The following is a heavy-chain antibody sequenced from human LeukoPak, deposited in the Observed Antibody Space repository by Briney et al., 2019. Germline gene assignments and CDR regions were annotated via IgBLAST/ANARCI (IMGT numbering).Heavy chain of an antibody. CDR1: GYTLTELS. D-gene: IGHD3-9*01. Sequence: ASVKVSCKVSGYTLTELSMHWVRQAPGKGLEWMGWVSPYNGDTNYAQKFQGRVTMSTDPSTNTAYMELRSLRFDDTAIYYCAKDWHILTGRNCFDPWGQGTLVTVSS. V-gene: IGHV1-24*01. CDR2: VSPYNGDT. CDR3: AKDWHILTGRNCFDP. J-gene: IGHJ5*02.